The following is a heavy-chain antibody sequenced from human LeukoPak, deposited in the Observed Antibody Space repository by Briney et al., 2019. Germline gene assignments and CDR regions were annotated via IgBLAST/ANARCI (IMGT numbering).Heavy chain of an antibody. J-gene: IGHJ5*02. V-gene: IGHV4-30-2*05. Sequence: PSQTLSLTCAVSGGSISSGGYSWSWIRQPPGKGLEWIGYIYHSGSTYYNPSLKSRVTISVDTSKNQFSLKLSSVTAADTAVYYCARGTIFATFDPWGQGTLVTVSS. CDR3: ARGTIFATFDP. CDR1: GGSISSGGYS. CDR2: IYHSGST. D-gene: IGHD3-3*01.